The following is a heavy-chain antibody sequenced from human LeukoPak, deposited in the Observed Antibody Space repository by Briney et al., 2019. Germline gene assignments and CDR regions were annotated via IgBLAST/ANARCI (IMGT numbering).Heavy chain of an antibody. Sequence: GASVKVSCKASGYTFTSYYMHWVRQAPGQGLEWMGIINPSGGSTSYAQKFQGRVTMTRDTSTSTVYMELSSLRSEDTAVYYCARQLDNIVGASLFDYWGQGTLVTVSS. CDR1: GYTFTSYY. D-gene: IGHD1-26*01. CDR3: ARQLDNIVGASLFDY. V-gene: IGHV1-46*03. CDR2: INPSGGST. J-gene: IGHJ4*02.